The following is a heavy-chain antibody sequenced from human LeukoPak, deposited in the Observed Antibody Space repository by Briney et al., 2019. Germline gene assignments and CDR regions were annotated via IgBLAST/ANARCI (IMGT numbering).Heavy chain of an antibody. CDR1: GGSISSGDYY. Sequence: SQTLSLTCTVSGGSISSGDYYWSWIRQHPGKGLEWIGYIYYSGSTYYNPSLKSRITISVDTSKNQFSLKLSSVTAADTAVYYCAGGGGEAPSCWGQGTLVTVSS. CDR2: IYYSGST. D-gene: IGHD2-21*01. CDR3: AGGGGEAPSC. V-gene: IGHV4-31*03. J-gene: IGHJ4*02.